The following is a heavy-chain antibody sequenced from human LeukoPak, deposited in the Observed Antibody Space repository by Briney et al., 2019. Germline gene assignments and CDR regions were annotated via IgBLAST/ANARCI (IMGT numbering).Heavy chain of an antibody. CDR2: IYHSGST. J-gene: IGHJ3*02. Sequence: PSETLSLTCTVSGDSINSGVYYWSWIRQHPVKGLEWIGYIYHSGSTNYNPSLKSRLTISLDASKNQFSLKLSSVTAADTAVYYCARDRRRDLLHAFDIWGQGTMVTVSS. CDR1: GDSINSGVYY. V-gene: IGHV4-61*08. D-gene: IGHD1-26*01. CDR3: ARDRRRDLLHAFDI.